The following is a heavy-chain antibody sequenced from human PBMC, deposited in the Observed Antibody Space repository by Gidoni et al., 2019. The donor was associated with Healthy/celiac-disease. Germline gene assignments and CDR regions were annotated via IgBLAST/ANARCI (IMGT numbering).Heavy chain of an antibody. D-gene: IGHD3-22*01. CDR3: ARGYYDSSGYYLYVFDY. CDR2: IWYDGSNK. CDR1: GFTFSSYG. V-gene: IGHV3-33*01. Sequence: QVQLVESGGCVVQPGRSMRLSFASSGFTFSSYGMHWVRPAPGNGLEWVAVIWYDGSNKYYADYVKGRFTISRDNSKNTLYLQMNSLRAEDTAVYYWARGYYDSSGYYLYVFDYWGQGTLVTVSS. J-gene: IGHJ4*02.